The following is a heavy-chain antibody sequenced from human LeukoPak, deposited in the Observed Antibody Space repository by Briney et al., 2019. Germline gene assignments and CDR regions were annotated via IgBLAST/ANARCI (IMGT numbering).Heavy chain of an antibody. Sequence: ASVKVSCKASGGTFSSYAISWVRQAPGQGLEWMGRIIPIFGTANYAQKYQGRVTITTDESTSTAYMELSSLRSEDTAVYYCASIDSSGYYSSDAFDIWAQGTMVTVLS. V-gene: IGHV1-69*05. CDR1: GGTFSSYA. D-gene: IGHD3-22*01. J-gene: IGHJ3*02. CDR2: IIPIFGTA. CDR3: ASIDSSGYYSSDAFDI.